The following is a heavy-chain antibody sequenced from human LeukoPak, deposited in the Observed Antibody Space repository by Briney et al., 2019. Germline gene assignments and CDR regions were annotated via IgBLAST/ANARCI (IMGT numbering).Heavy chain of an antibody. CDR1: GFTFDDYV. Sequence: GGSLRLSCAASGFTFDDYVMHWVRQAPGKGLEWVSGICWNSGSIGYADSVKGRFTISRDNAKNSLYLQMNSLRAEDTAVYYCARILNDSSGYYYYGDYYMDVWGKGTTVTVSS. CDR2: ICWNSGSI. D-gene: IGHD3-22*01. CDR3: ARILNDSSGYYYYGDYYMDV. V-gene: IGHV3-9*01. J-gene: IGHJ6*03.